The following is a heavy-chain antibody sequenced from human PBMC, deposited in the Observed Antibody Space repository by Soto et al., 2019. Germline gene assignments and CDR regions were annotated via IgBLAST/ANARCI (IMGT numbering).Heavy chain of an antibody. CDR1: GGSISSGDYY. Sequence: SETLSLTCTVSGGSISSGDYYWSWIRQPPGKGLEWIGYIYYSGSTYYNPSLKSRVTISVDTSKNQFSLKLSSVTAADTAVYYCARHVLRFLEWSDRYYFDYWGQGTLVTSPQ. V-gene: IGHV4-30-4*01. D-gene: IGHD3-3*01. J-gene: IGHJ4*02. CDR3: ARHVLRFLEWSDRYYFDY. CDR2: IYYSGST.